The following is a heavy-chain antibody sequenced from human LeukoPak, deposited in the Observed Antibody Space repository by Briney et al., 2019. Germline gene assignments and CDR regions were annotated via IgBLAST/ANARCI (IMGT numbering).Heavy chain of an antibody. CDR3: ARLDGYSADY. D-gene: IGHD5-24*01. CDR1: GYSFPSYN. V-gene: IGHV1-8*01. J-gene: IGHJ4*02. Sequence: ASVKVSCKASGYSFPSYNINWVRQATGQGLEWMGWMNPNSGNAGYAKRFQGRVTMTRDTSTNTVYMEVENLRSADTAIYYCARLDGYSADYWGQGTLVTVSS. CDR2: MNPNSGNA.